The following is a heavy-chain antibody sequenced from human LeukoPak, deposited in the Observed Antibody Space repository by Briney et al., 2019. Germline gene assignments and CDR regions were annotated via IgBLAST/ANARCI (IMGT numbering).Heavy chain of an antibody. CDR2: ISYDGGNK. J-gene: IGHJ4*02. Sequence: PGRSLRLSCAASGFTFSSNDIHWVRQAPGKGLEWVVVISYDGGNKYYADSVKGRFAISRDNSKNRLYLQMNSLRVEDTALYYCAKAQELDSSGYYTYYFDYWGQGTPVTVSS. CDR3: AKAQELDSSGYYTYYFDY. V-gene: IGHV3-30*18. D-gene: IGHD3-22*01. CDR1: GFTFSSND.